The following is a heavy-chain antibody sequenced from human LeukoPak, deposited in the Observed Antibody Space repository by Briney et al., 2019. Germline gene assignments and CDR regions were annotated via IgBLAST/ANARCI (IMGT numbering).Heavy chain of an antibody. D-gene: IGHD1-1*01. CDR1: GFTFSSYA. CDR3: ARKKAGKTFFDY. V-gene: IGHV3-23*03. Sequence: SGGSLRLSCAASGFTFSSYAMSWVRQAPGKGLEWVSIIYSGGSTYYADSVKGRFTISRDNSKNTLYLQMNSLRVEDTAIYYCARKKAGKTFFDYWGQGTLVTVSS. CDR2: IYSGGST. J-gene: IGHJ4*02.